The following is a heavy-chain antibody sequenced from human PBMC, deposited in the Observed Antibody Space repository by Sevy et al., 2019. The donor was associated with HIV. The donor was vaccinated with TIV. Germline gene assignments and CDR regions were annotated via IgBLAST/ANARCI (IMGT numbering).Heavy chain of an antibody. D-gene: IGHD4-17*01. J-gene: IGHJ4*01. CDR3: ARDLEFYDSGDYGPAFMPDF. CDR1: GFTFSSFG. Sequence: GGSLRLSCGASGFTFSSFGMHWVRQAPGKGLEWVAVIWFDGSNTYYADSVKGRFTISRDIAKNTLHLEMNSLRAEDTAVYYCARDLEFYDSGDYGPAFMPDFWGHGTLVTVSS. CDR2: IWFDGSNT. V-gene: IGHV3-33*01.